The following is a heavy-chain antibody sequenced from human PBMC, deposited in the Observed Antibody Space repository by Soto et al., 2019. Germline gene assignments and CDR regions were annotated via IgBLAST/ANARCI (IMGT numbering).Heavy chain of an antibody. V-gene: IGHV4-61*01. J-gene: IGHJ3*02. CDR1: GGSVSSGSYC. CDR2: IYYSGST. Sequence: SETLSLTCTVSGGSVSSGSYCWSWIRQPPGKGLEWIGYIYYSGSTNYNPSLKSRVTISVDTSKNQFSLKLSSVTAADTAVYYCARDLQRGYSYGYGAFDIWGQGTMVTVSS. D-gene: IGHD5-18*01. CDR3: ARDLQRGYSYGYGAFDI.